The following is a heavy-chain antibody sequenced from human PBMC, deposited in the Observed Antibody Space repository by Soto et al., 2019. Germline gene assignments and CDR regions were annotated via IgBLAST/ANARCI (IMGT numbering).Heavy chain of an antibody. V-gene: IGHV1-69*01. J-gene: IGHJ6*02. Sequence: QVQLVQSGAEVKKPGSSVKVSCKASGGTFSSYAISWVRQAPGQGLEWMGGIIPIFGTANYAQKFQGRVTITADESTSTGYMELSSRRAEDTAVYDGGRGHDYGDNRYYDGMDVWGQGTTVTLSS. CDR2: IIPIFGTA. D-gene: IGHD4-17*01. CDR3: GRGHDYGDNRYYDGMDV. CDR1: GGTFSSYA.